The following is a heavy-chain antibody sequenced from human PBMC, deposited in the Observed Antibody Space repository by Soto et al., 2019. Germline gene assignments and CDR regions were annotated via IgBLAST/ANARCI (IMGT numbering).Heavy chain of an antibody. J-gene: IGHJ6*02. D-gene: IGHD5-12*01. V-gene: IGHV1-69*12. CDR1: GGTFSSYA. Sequence: QVQLVQSGAEVKKPGSSVKVSCKASGGTFSSYAISWVRQAPGQGLEWMGGIIPIFGTANYAQKFQGRVTITADESTSTAYMEPSNLRSEDTAVYYCASSVDKYYNYGMDVWGQGTTVTVSS. CDR3: ASSVDKYYNYGMDV. CDR2: IIPIFGTA.